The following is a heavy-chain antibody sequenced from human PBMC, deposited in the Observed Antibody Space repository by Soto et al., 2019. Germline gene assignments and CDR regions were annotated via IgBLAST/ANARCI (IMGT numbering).Heavy chain of an antibody. D-gene: IGHD1-1*01. CDR3: ARDGGTTPPAFCFDY. CDR2: IYYSGST. Sequence: SETLSLTCTVSGGSVRIGGYYWSCIRQHPGKGLEWIGYIYYSGSTYYNPSLKSRVTISVDTSKNQFSLKLSSVTAADTAVYYCARDGGTTPPAFCFDYWGQGTLVTVSS. CDR1: GGSVRIGGYY. V-gene: IGHV4-31*03. J-gene: IGHJ4*02.